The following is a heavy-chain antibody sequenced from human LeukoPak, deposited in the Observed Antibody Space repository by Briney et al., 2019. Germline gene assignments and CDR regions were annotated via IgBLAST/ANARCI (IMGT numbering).Heavy chain of an antibody. V-gene: IGHV3-74*01. D-gene: IGHD4-23*01. J-gene: IGHJ4*02. CDR2: INPDGSTT. Sequence: GGPLRLSCAASGFTFSNYWMYWVRQAPGRGLVWVSCINPDGSTTIYADSVKGRFTISRDNAKNTMYLEMNSLRADDTAVYYCARDPVAPTSHWGQGTLVTVSS. CDR1: GFTFSNYW. CDR3: ARDPVAPTSH.